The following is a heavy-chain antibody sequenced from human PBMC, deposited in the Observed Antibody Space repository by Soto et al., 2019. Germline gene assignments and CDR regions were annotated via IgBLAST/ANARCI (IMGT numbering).Heavy chain of an antibody. V-gene: IGHV1-18*01. J-gene: IGHJ6*02. D-gene: IGHD5-12*01. Sequence: QVQLVQSGAEVKKPGASVKVSCKASGYTFTSYGISWVRQAPGQGLEWMGWISAYNGNTNYAQKLPGQGTMTPDTSTSTAYMGLRSLRSDDTAVYYCGRGRDGYNRWYYYGMDGLGQGTTVTVSS. CDR2: ISAYNGNT. CDR3: GRGRDGYNRWYYYGMDG. CDR1: GYTFTSYG.